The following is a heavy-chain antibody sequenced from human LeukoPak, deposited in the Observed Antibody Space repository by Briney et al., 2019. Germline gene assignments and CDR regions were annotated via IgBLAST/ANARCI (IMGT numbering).Heavy chain of an antibody. V-gene: IGHV3-7*01. Sequence: GGSLRLSCAASGFTFSSYWMSWVRQAPGKELEWVANIKKDGSEKYYVDSVKGRFTISRDNAKNSLYVQMSSLRAEDTAVYYCARLVGATTRHYDYWGQGTLVTVSS. J-gene: IGHJ4*02. CDR3: ARLVGATTRHYDY. CDR1: GFTFSSYW. D-gene: IGHD1-26*01. CDR2: IKKDGSEK.